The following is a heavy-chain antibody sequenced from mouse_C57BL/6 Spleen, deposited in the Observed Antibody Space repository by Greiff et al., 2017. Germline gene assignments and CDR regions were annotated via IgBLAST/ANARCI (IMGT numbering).Heavy chain of an antibody. V-gene: IGHV1-72*01. D-gene: IGHD1-1*01. CDR3: ARRNYSSSLYFDY. Sequence: QVQLQQPGAELVKPGASVKLSCKASGYTFTSYWMHWVKQRPGRGLEWIGRIDTNSGGTKYNEKFKSKATLTVDKPSSTAYMQLSSLTSEDSAVYYCARRNYSSSLYFDYWGQGTTLTVSS. CDR1: GYTFTSYW. CDR2: IDTNSGGT. J-gene: IGHJ2*01.